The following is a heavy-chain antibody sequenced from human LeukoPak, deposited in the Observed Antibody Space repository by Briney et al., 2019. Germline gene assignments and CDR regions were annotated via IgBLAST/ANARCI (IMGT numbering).Heavy chain of an antibody. CDR3: ARGPPRWLQIDY. V-gene: IGHV1-2*02. CDR2: INPNSGGT. CDR1: VYTFTGYY. J-gene: IGHJ4*02. D-gene: IGHD5-24*01. Sequence: GASVTVSFKASVYTFTGYYMHWVRQAPGQGLEWMGWINPNSGGTNYAQKFQGRVTMTRDTSISTAYMELSRLRSDDTAVYYCARGPPRWLQIDYWGQGTLVTVSS.